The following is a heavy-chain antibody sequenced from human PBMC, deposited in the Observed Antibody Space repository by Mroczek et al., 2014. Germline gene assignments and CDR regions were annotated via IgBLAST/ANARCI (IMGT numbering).Heavy chain of an antibody. CDR2: ISAYNGNT. J-gene: IGHJ5*02. V-gene: IGHV1-18*01. CDR1: GYTFTSYG. CDR3: AREIRGYYGSGSYYNRRGHWFDP. D-gene: IGHD3-10*01. Sequence: SGAEVKKPGASVKVSCKASGYTFTSYGISWVRQAPGQGLEWMGWISAYNGNTNYAQKLQGRVTMTTDTSTSTAYMELRSLRSDDTAVYYCAREIRGYYGSGSYYNRRGHWFDPWGQGTLVTVSS.